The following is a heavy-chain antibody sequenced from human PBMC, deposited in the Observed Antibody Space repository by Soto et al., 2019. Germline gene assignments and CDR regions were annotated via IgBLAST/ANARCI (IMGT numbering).Heavy chain of an antibody. V-gene: IGHV4-34*01. CDR2: INHSGST. Sequence: QVQLQQWGAGLLKPSETLSLTCAVYGGYFSGYYWSWIRQPPGKGLEWIGEINHSGSTNYNPSLKSRVTISVDTYKNQFSLKLSSVTAADTAVYYCGRTKWLRVYPIRYYGMDVWGQGTTVTVSS. CDR3: GRTKWLRVYPIRYYGMDV. D-gene: IGHD5-12*01. CDR1: GGYFSGYY. J-gene: IGHJ6*02.